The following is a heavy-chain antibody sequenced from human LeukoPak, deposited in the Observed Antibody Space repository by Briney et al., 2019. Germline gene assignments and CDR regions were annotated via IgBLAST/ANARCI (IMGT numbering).Heavy chain of an antibody. CDR1: GGSFCGYY. CDR2: INHSGST. Sequence: SETLSLTCAVYGGSFCGYYWSWIRQPPGKGLEWIGEINHSGSTNYNPSLKSRVTISVDTSKNQFSLKLSSVTAADTAVYYCARGSGSYNRAFDIWGQGTMVTVSS. V-gene: IGHV4-34*01. D-gene: IGHD1-26*01. CDR3: ARGSGSYNRAFDI. J-gene: IGHJ3*02.